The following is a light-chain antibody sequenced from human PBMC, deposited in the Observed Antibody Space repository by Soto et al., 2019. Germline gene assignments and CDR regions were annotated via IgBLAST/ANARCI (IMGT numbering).Light chain of an antibody. CDR3: QQYGGSLYI. Sequence: DIVLTQSPGTLSLSPGETATLYCRTSQTINNMYLAWYQQKPGQAPRLLIYGASSRATRIPDRFSGSGSGTDFTLTISRLEPEDSAVYYCQQYGGSLYIFGLGTRLEI. CDR1: QTINNMY. CDR2: GAS. V-gene: IGKV3-20*01. J-gene: IGKJ2*01.